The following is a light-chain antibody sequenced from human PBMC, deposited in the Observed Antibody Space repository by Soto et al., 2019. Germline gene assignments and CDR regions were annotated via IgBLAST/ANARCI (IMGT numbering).Light chain of an antibody. V-gene: IGKV3-15*01. Sequence: EIVMTQSPATLSVSPGERATLSCRASQSVSSNLAWYQQKPGQAPRLLIYGASTRATGIPARFSGSGSGTDFTLTIRRLEPEDFAVYYCHQYGTIPWTFGRGTKVDIK. J-gene: IGKJ1*01. CDR1: QSVSSN. CDR3: HQYGTIPWT. CDR2: GAS.